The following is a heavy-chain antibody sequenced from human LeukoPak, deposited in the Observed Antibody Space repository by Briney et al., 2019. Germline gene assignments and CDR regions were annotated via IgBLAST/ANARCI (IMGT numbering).Heavy chain of an antibody. D-gene: IGHD5-12*01. CDR1: GGSFSGYY. CDR3: ARTRWLASFDI. V-gene: IGHV4-34*01. Sequence: PSETLSLTCAVYGGSFSGYYWSWIRQPPGKGLEWIGEINHSGSTNYNPSLKSRVTISVDTSKNQFSLKLSSVTAADTAVYYCARTRWLASFDIWGQGTMVTVSS. J-gene: IGHJ3*02. CDR2: INHSGST.